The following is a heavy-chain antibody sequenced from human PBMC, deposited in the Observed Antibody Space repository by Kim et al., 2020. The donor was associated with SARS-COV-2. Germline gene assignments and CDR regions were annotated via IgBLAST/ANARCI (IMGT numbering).Heavy chain of an antibody. D-gene: IGHD3-16*02. CDR2: ISYDGSNK. Sequence: GGSLRLSCAASGFTFSSYGMHWVRQAPGKGLEWVAVISYDGSNKYYADSVKGRFTISRDNSKNTLYLQMNSLRAEDTAVYYCAKDPSRGPLRLGELSLSRGGWFDPWGQGTLVTVSS. CDR3: AKDPSRGPLRLGELSLSRGGWFDP. J-gene: IGHJ5*02. CDR1: GFTFSSYG. V-gene: IGHV3-30*18.